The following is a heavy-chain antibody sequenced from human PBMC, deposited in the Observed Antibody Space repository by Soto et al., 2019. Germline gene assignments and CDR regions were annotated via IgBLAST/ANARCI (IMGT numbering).Heavy chain of an antibody. Sequence: PSETLSLTCTVSGLSISSYCWSWIRQPPGKGLEWIGYIYYSGSTNYNPSLKSRVTISVDTSKNQFSLKLSSVTAADTAMYYCARGPVFDYWGQGTLVTVSS. J-gene: IGHJ4*02. CDR2: IYYSGST. CDR1: GLSISSYC. CDR3: ARGPVFDY. V-gene: IGHV4-59*01.